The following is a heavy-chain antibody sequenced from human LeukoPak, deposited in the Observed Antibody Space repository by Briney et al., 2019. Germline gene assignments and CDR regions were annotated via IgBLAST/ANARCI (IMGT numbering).Heavy chain of an antibody. CDR3: ARGLGDGVVDP. V-gene: IGHV1-3*01. D-gene: IGHD3-10*01. CDR1: GYTFTTYA. CDR2: INVGNGNT. Sequence: ASVKVSCKASGYTFTTYALTWVRQAPGQRLEWMGWINVGNGNTKSSQKFQGRVTITRDMSASTAYMELSSLRSEDTAVYYCARGLGDGVVDPLGQGTLVTVSS. J-gene: IGHJ5*02.